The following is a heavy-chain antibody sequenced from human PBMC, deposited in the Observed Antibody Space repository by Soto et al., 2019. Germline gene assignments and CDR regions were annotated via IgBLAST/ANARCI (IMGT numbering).Heavy chain of an antibody. CDR3: ARTVPTFYRVEN. J-gene: IGHJ4*02. CDR2: IGTHNGNT. CDR1: GYTFTSYG. V-gene: IGHV1-18*01. Sequence: ASVKVSCKASGYTFTSYGISWVRQAPGQGLEWMGWIGTHNGNTNYARRFQGRVTLTTDTSTSTAYMELRSLRSDDTAVYYCARTVPTFYRVENWGQGALVTVSS. D-gene: IGHD3-16*02.